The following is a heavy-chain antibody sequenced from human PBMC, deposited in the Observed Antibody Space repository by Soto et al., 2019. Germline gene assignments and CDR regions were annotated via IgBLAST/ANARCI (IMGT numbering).Heavy chain of an antibody. CDR2: ISSSGSTM. V-gene: IGHV3-11*01. CDR1: GFTFSDYD. D-gene: IGHD2-2*01. J-gene: IGHJ6*03. CDR3: ARVRGRYCSSSSCDYYYMDV. Sequence: GGSLRLSCAASGFTFSDYDMTRIRQAPGRGLDRVSYISSSGSTMYYADSLKGRFTISRDNAKNSLYLQMNSLRAEDTAVYFCARVRGRYCSSSSCDYYYMDVWGKGTTVTVSS.